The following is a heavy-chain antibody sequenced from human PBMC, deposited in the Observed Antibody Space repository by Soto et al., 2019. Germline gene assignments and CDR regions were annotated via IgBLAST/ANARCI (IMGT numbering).Heavy chain of an antibody. CDR1: GFNFSSYW. J-gene: IGHJ4*02. D-gene: IGHD3-3*01. Sequence: PGGSLRLSCAASGFNFSSYWMHWVRQAPGKGLVWVSRINSVGSSTSYADSVKGRFTISRDNAKNTLYLQMNSLIAEDTAVYYCARATAYYDFWSQGTLVTVSS. V-gene: IGHV3-74*01. CDR2: INSVGSST. CDR3: ARATAYYDF.